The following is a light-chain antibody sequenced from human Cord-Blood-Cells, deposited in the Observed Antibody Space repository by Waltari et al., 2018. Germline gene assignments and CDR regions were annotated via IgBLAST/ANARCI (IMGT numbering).Light chain of an antibody. CDR2: DVS. J-gene: IGLJ2*01. CDR3: SSYTSSSTVV. V-gene: IGLV2-14*04. CDR1: SSDVGGYNY. Sequence: ISCTGTSSDVGGYNYVSWYQQHPGKAPKLMIYDVSNRPSGVSNRFSGSKYGNTASLTISGLQAEDEADYYCSSYTSSSTVVFGGGTKLTVL.